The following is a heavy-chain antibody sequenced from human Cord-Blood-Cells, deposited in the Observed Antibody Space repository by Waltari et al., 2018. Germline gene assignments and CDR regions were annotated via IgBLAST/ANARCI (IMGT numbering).Heavy chain of an antibody. J-gene: IGHJ4*02. CDR2: INHSGST. V-gene: IGHV4-34*01. CDR3: AASIVVVPAATPPVDY. CDR1: GGSFSGYY. Sequence: QVQLQQWGAGLLKPSETLSLTCAVYGGSFSGYYWSWIRQPPGKGLEWIGEINHSGSTNYIPSLKSRVTISVDTSKNQFSLKLSSVTAADAAVYYCAASIVVVPAATPPVDYWGQGTLVTVSS. D-gene: IGHD2-2*01.